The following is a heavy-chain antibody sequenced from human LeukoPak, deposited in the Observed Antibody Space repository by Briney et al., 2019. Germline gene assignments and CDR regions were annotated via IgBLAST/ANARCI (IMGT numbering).Heavy chain of an antibody. CDR3: ARVLGVNLDSGAFDI. Sequence: KPSETLSLTCTVSGGPISSSSYYWGWIRQPPGKGLEWIGYIYYSGSTNYNPSLKSRVTISVDTSKNQFSLKLSSVTAADTAVYYCARVLGVNLDSGAFDIWGQGTMVTVSS. D-gene: IGHD3-3*02. CDR1: GGPISSSSYY. V-gene: IGHV4-61*05. J-gene: IGHJ3*02. CDR2: IYYSGST.